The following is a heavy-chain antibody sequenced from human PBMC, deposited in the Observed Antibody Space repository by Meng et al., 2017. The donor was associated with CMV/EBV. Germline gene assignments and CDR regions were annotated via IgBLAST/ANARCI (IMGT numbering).Heavy chain of an antibody. CDR3: ARGGNWFDP. Sequence: QGDLTPGGPGPLKPSGPLSLTCAVYGGSFNGYYWSWIRQPPGKGLEWIGEINHSGSTNYNPSLKSRVTISVDTSKNQFSLKLSSVTAADTAVYYCARGGNWFDPWGQGTLVTVSS. CDR1: GGSFNGYY. CDR2: INHSGST. V-gene: IGHV4-34*01. J-gene: IGHJ5*02.